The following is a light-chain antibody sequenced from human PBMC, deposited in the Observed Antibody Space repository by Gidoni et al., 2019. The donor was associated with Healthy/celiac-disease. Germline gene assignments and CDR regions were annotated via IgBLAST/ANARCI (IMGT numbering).Light chain of an antibody. V-gene: IGLV2-11*01. CDR1: SSDVGGYND. CDR3: CSYAGSYTLV. Sequence: QSALTQPRSVSGSPGQSVTISCTGTSSDVGGYNDVSWYQQHPGKAPKLMIYDVSKRPSGVPDRFSGSKSGTTASLTISGPQAEDEADYYCCSYAGSYTLVFGGGTKLTVL. J-gene: IGLJ2*01. CDR2: DVS.